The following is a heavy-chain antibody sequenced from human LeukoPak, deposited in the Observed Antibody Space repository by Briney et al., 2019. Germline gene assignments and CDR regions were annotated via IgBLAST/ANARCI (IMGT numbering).Heavy chain of an antibody. V-gene: IGHV3-48*01. D-gene: IGHD5-18*01. J-gene: IGHJ4*02. CDR3: ARDGGKSYEIDY. Sequence: GGSLRLSCVVSGFPFTNNPMNWVRQAPGKGLEWVSYISNDITNTYYAESVKGRFTISRDNARNSLYMQMNSLRVEDTAVYYCARDGGKSYEIDYWGQGTLVTVSS. CDR1: GFPFTNNP. CDR2: ISNDITNT.